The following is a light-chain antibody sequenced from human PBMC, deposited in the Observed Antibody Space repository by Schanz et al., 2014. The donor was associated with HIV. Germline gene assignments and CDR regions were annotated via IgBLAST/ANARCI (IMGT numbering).Light chain of an antibody. CDR1: SSNIATNY. CDR3: QSFDSSVSGVV. V-gene: IGLV1-47*01. J-gene: IGLJ2*01. CDR2: RDN. Sequence: QSVLTQPPSASGPPGQRITISCSGSSSNIATNYVYWYQQLPGMAPKPLIHRDNQRASGVPDRFSGSKSDTSASLAITGLQAEDEADYYCQSFDSSVSGVVFGGGTKLTVL.